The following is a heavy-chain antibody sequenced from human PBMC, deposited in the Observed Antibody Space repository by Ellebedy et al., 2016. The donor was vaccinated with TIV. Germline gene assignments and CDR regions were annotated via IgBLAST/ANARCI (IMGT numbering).Heavy chain of an antibody. CDR2: IYPGDSDT. V-gene: IGHV5-51*01. CDR1: GDTFTKSW. Sequence: GESLKISCKGSGDTFTKSWIGWVRQKPGKGLEYMGIIYPGDSDTRYNPSFQGQVTISADRSIRTAYLPWSSLNASDTAIYYCARIMARGVVNFDYWGQGTLVTVSS. J-gene: IGHJ4*02. CDR3: ARIMARGVVNFDY. D-gene: IGHD3-10*01.